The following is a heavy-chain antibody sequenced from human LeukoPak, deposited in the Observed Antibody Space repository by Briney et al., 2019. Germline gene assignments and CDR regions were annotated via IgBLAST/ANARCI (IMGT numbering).Heavy chain of an antibody. V-gene: IGHV3-7*02. CDR2: IKQDGSEK. CDR1: GFTFSRYW. Sequence: PGGSLRLSCAASGFTFSRYWMSWVRQAPEKGLEWVANIKQDGSEKYYVDSVKGRFTISRDNAKNSLYLEMNSLRADDTAVYYCARRGSGRYLSDFWGQGTLVTVSS. D-gene: IGHD1-26*01. CDR3: ARRGSGRYLSDF. J-gene: IGHJ4*02.